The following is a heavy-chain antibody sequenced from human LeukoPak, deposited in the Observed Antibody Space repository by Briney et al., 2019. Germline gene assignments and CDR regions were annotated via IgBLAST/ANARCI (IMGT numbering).Heavy chain of an antibody. Sequence: GASVKVSCKASGYTFTSYWIGWVRQMPGKGLEWMGIIYPGDSDTRYSLSFQGQVTISADKSISTAYLQWSSLKASDTAMYYCATSVGSAPDFDYWGQGTLVTVSS. CDR1: GYTFTSYW. V-gene: IGHV5-51*01. D-gene: IGHD1-14*01. CDR2: IYPGDSDT. CDR3: ATSVGSAPDFDY. J-gene: IGHJ4*02.